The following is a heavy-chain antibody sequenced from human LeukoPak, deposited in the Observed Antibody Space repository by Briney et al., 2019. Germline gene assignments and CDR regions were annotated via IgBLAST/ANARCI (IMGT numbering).Heavy chain of an antibody. J-gene: IGHJ5*02. CDR2: ISAYNGNT. V-gene: IGHV1-18*01. D-gene: IGHD2-2*01. Sequence: ASVKVSCKASGYTFTSYGISWVRQAPGQGLEWMGWISAYNGNTNYAQKLQGRVTMTTDTSTSTAYMELRSLRSDDTAVYYCARADAYCSSTSCQAGRDPWGQGTLVTVSS. CDR3: ARADAYCSSTSCQAGRDP. CDR1: GYTFTSYG.